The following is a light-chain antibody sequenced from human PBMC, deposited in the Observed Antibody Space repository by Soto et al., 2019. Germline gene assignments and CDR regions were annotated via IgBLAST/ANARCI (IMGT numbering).Light chain of an antibody. CDR3: HQYGSSPRT. CDR2: GAS. CDR1: QSVSSSF. J-gene: IGKJ1*01. V-gene: IGKV3-20*01. Sequence: EIVLTQSPGTLSLSPGERATLSCRASQSVSSSFLAWYQQKPGQAPSLLIYGASSRATAIPDRFSGSGSGTRFPLTISRLEPEDFAVYYCHQYGSSPRTFGQGTKVEIK.